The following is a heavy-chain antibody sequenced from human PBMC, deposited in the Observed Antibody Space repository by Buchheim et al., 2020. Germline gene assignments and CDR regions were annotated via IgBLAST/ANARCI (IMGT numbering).Heavy chain of an antibody. D-gene: IGHD2-21*02. Sequence: QVQLVESGGGVVQPGRSLRLSCAASGFTFSSYGMHWVRQAPGKGLEWVAVIWYDGSNKYYADSVKGRFTISRDNSKNTLYLQMNSLRAEDTAVYYCAKMGFGVTLRLHWFDPWGQGTL. CDR3: AKMGFGVTLRLHWFDP. V-gene: IGHV3-33*06. CDR1: GFTFSSYG. CDR2: IWYDGSNK. J-gene: IGHJ5*02.